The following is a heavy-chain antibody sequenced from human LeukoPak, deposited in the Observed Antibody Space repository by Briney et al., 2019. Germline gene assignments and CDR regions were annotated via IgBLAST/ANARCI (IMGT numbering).Heavy chain of an antibody. Sequence: SGPTLVNPTQTLTLTCTFSGFSLSTSGVGVGWIRQPPRKALEWLALIYWDDDKRYSPSLKSRLTITKDTSKNQVVLTMTNMDPVDTATYYCAHRASRYYDILTDIVHFDYWGQGTLVTAS. CDR3: AHRASRYYDILTDIVHFDY. CDR2: IYWDDDK. CDR1: GFSLSTSGVG. J-gene: IGHJ4*02. V-gene: IGHV2-5*02. D-gene: IGHD3-9*01.